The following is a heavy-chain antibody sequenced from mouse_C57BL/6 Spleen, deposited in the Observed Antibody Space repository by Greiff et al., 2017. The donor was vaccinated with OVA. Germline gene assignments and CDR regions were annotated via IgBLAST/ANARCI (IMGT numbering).Heavy chain of an antibody. J-gene: IGHJ3*01. V-gene: IGHV5-4*01. CDR2: ISDGGSYT. Sequence: EVKLVESGGGLVKPGGSLKLSCAASGFTFSSYAMSWVRQTPEKRLEWVATISDGGSYTYYPDNVKGRFTISRDNAKNNLYLQMSHLKSEDTAMYYCAREGGNYPFAYWGQGTLVTVSA. CDR1: GFTFSSYA. CDR3: AREGGNYPFAY. D-gene: IGHD2-1*01.